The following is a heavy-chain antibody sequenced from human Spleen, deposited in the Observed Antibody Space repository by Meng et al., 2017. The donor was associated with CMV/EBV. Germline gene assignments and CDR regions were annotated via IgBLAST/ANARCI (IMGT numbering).Heavy chain of an antibody. Sequence: GFTFSSYSMNWVRQAPGKGLEWVSSISSSSSYIYYADSVKGRFTISRDNAKNSLYLQMNSLRAEDTAVYYCARERYSGSLKLDAFDIWGQGTMVTVSS. V-gene: IGHV3-21*01. D-gene: IGHD1-26*01. CDR2: ISSSSSYI. J-gene: IGHJ3*02. CDR3: ARERYSGSLKLDAFDI. CDR1: GFTFSSYS.